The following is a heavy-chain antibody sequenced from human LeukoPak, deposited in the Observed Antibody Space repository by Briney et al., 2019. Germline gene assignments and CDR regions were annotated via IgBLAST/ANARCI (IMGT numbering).Heavy chain of an antibody. D-gene: IGHD6-13*01. CDR2: INHSGST. V-gene: IGHV4-34*01. Sequence: SETLSLTCAVYGGSFSGYYWSWIRQPPGKGLEWIGEINHSGSTNYNPSLKSRVTISVDTSKNQFSLKLSSVTAADTAVYYCVRVGYSSSWYDPPDFDYWGQGTLVTVSS. CDR1: GGSFSGYY. CDR3: VRVGYSSSWYDPPDFDY. J-gene: IGHJ4*02.